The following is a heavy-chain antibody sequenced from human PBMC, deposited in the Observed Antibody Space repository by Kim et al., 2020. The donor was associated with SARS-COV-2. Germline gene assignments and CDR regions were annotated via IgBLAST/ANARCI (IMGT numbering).Heavy chain of an antibody. V-gene: IGHV3-30-3*01. CDR2: ISYDGSNK. CDR1: GFTFSSYA. Sequence: GGSLRLSCAASGFTFSSYAMHWVRQAPGKGLEWVAVISYDGSNKYYADSVKGRFTISRDNSKNTLYLQMNSLRAEDTAVYYCARGGYYDILTGYLDYWGQGTLVTVSS. CDR3: ARGGYYDILTGYLDY. D-gene: IGHD3-9*01. J-gene: IGHJ4*02.